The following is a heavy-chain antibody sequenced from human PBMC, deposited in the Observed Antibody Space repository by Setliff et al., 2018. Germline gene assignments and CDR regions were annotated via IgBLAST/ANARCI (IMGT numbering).Heavy chain of an antibody. V-gene: IGHV4-39*07. J-gene: IGHJ3*02. D-gene: IGHD2-2*01. CDR3: ATRYCSSTSCWGFDI. CDR2: IYYSGSI. Sequence: KSSETLSLTCTVSGGSISSSRYYWGWIRQPPGKGLEWIGSIYYSGSIYYNPSLKSRVTISVDTSKNQFSLKLSSVTAADTAVYYCATRYCSSTSCWGFDIWGQGTMVT. CDR1: GGSISSSRYY.